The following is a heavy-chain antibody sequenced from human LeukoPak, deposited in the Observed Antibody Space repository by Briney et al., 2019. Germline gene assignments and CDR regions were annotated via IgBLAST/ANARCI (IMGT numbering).Heavy chain of an antibody. J-gene: IGHJ4*02. V-gene: IGHV4-39*01. CDR3: ARRYYYDSSGRDPFDC. D-gene: IGHD3-22*01. CDR2: IYYSGNT. CDR1: GGXISSSSYY. Sequence: PSETLSLTCTVSGGXISSSSYYWVWIRQPPGKGLEWIGSIYYSGNTYYNPSLKSRVSISLDTSKNQFSLKLSSVTAADTAVYYCARRYYYDSSGRDPFDCWGQGTLVTVSS.